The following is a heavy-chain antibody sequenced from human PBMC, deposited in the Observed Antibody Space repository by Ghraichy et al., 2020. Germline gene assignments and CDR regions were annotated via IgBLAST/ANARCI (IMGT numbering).Heavy chain of an antibody. CDR3: ARGAYDLTGFGFDS. J-gene: IGHJ4*02. Sequence: SETLSLTCTVSGYSISSGYYWGWIRQPPGKGLEWIGSVYHTGNTYYNPSLKSRVTISVDTSKNQFSLRLTSVTAADTAVYYCARGAYDLTGFGFDSWGQGTLITVSS. CDR2: VYHTGNT. V-gene: IGHV4-38-2*02. D-gene: IGHD3/OR15-3a*01. CDR1: GYSISSGYY.